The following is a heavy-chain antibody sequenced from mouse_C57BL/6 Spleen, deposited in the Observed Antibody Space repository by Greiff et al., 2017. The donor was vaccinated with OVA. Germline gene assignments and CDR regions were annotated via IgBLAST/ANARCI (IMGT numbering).Heavy chain of an antibody. CDR1: GYTFTDYY. Sequence: VQGVESGAELVRPGASVKLSCKASGYTFTDYYINWVKQRPGQGLEWIARIYPGSGNTYYNEKFKGKATLTAEKSSSTAYMQLSSLTSEDSAVYFCARWGGMVTTRTYAMDYWGQGTSVTVSS. D-gene: IGHD2-2*01. V-gene: IGHV1-76*01. CDR3: ARWGGMVTTRTYAMDY. J-gene: IGHJ4*01. CDR2: IYPGSGNT.